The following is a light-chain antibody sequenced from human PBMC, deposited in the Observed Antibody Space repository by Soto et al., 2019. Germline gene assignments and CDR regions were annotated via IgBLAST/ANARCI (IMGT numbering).Light chain of an antibody. CDR3: QHYGGSPWT. Sequence: EIVLTQSPGTLSLSPGERATLSCRASQSVSSSYLAWYQQKPGQAPGLLIYGASSRATGIPDRFSGSGSGTGFTLTISRLEPEDFAVYYCQHYGGSPWTFGQGTKVEIK. CDR2: GAS. J-gene: IGKJ1*01. V-gene: IGKV3-20*01. CDR1: QSVSSSY.